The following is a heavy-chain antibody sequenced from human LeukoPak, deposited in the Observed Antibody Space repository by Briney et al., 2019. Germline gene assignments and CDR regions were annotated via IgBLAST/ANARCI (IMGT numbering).Heavy chain of an antibody. Sequence: PGGSLRLSCAASGFTFSDYYMSWIRQTPGKGLEWVSYISSSSGHTEYADSVKGRFTVSRDNAKNSLFLQLNSLRADDTAVYYCARDPYYSFDYWGQGTLVTVSS. CDR2: ISSSSGHT. CDR1: GFTFSDYY. J-gene: IGHJ4*02. D-gene: IGHD2-21*01. CDR3: ARDPYYSFDY. V-gene: IGHV3-11*06.